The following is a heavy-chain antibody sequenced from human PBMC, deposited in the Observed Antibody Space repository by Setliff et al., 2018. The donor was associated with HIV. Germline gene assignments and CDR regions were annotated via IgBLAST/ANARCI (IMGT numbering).Heavy chain of an antibody. CDR2: ISSYNDNA. CDR1: GYSFTNYG. V-gene: IGHV1-18*01. J-gene: IGHJ3*02. CDR3: ARDDVGYCSGGSCYHLFDTFDI. D-gene: IGHD2-15*01. Sequence: ASVKVSCKASGYSFTNYGISWVRQAPGQGLEWMGWISSYNDNANYALNLQGRVTMTTDASTSTAYMELRSLRSDDTAVYYCARDDVGYCSGGSCYHLFDTFDIWGQGTVVTVSS.